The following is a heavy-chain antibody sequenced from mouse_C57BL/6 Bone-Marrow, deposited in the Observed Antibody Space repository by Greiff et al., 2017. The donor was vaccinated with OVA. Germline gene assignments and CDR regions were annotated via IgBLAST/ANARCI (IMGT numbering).Heavy chain of an antibody. CDR3: ARSGGYYPYYYAMDY. CDR1: GYTFTSYW. D-gene: IGHD2-3*01. CDR2: IHPNSGST. V-gene: IGHV1-64*01. Sequence: QVQLQQPGAELVKPGASVKLSCKASGYTFTSYWMHWVKQRPGQGLAWIGMIHPNSGSTNYNEKFKSKATLTVDKSSSTAYMQLSSLTSEDSAVYYCARSGGYYPYYYAMDYWGQGTSVTVSS. J-gene: IGHJ4*01.